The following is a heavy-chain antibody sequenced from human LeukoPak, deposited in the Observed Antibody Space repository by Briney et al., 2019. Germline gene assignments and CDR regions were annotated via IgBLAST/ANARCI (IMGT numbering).Heavy chain of an antibody. J-gene: IGHJ5*02. CDR2: IYYSGNT. CDR1: GGSISSGDYY. V-gene: IGHV4-30-4*01. CDR3: ARTTYFCSSTICYPNWFDP. D-gene: IGHD2-2*01. Sequence: AQTLSLTCTVSGGSISSGDYYWRWIRQPPGKDLEWIGYIYYSGNTYYNPSLRSRVTISVDTSKNQFSLKLTSVTAADTAVYYCARTTYFCSSTICYPNWFDPWGQGSLVTVSS.